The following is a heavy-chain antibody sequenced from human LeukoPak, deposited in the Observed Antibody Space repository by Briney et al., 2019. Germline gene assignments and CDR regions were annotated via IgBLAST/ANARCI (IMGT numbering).Heavy chain of an antibody. CDR3: VRGGTYSSSSLNS. V-gene: IGHV3-64*02. Sequence: GGSLRLSCAASGFIFSSHAMHWVRQAPGKGLESVSSINTDGNYIYYVESVRGRFTISRDNSKNTLHLQMGSLRPEDMAVYYCVRGGTYSSSSLNSWGQGTLVTVPS. J-gene: IGHJ4*02. D-gene: IGHD6-6*01. CDR2: INTDGNYI. CDR1: GFIFSSHA.